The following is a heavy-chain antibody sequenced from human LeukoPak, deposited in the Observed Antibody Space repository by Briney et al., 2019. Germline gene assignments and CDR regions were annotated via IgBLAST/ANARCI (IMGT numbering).Heavy chain of an antibody. J-gene: IGHJ6*02. Sequence: PSETLSLTCAVYGGSFSGYYWSWIRQPPGKGLEWIGEINHSGSTNYNLSLKSRVTISVDTSKNQFSLKLSSVTAADTAVYYCARDVMRRTAMVRGVTTKYGMDVWGQGTTVTVSS. D-gene: IGHD3-10*01. CDR2: INHSGST. CDR3: ARDVMRRTAMVRGVTTKYGMDV. CDR1: GGSFSGYY. V-gene: IGHV4-34*01.